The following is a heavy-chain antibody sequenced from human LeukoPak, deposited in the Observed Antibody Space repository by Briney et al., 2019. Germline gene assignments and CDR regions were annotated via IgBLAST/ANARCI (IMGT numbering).Heavy chain of an antibody. CDR2: IYTSGST. CDR1: GGSISSYY. V-gene: IGHV4-4*07. Sequence: KPSETLSLTCTVSGGSISSYYWSWIRQPAGKGLEWIGRIYTSGSTNYNPSLKSRVTISVDTSKNQFSLKLSSVTAADTAVYYCARGSNYYDSGKGWFDPWGQGTLVTVSS. CDR3: ARGSNYYDSGKGWFDP. D-gene: IGHD3-10*01. J-gene: IGHJ5*02.